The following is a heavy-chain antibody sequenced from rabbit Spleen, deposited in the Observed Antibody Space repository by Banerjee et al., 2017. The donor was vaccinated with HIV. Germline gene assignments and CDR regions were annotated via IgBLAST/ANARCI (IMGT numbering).Heavy chain of an antibody. Sequence: QEQLVESGVGLVQPGGSLIFSLKVSGFDFSNYGVSWVCQAPGKGLEWIGYIEPIFGNTYYANWVNGRFTISSHNAQNTLHLQLSSLTAADTATYFCVRDQAGDADYGPYSLNLWGPGTLVTVS. V-gene: IGHV1S47*01. CDR1: GFDFSNYG. D-gene: IGHD2-1*01. J-gene: IGHJ4*01. CDR3: VRDQAGDADYGPYSLNL. CDR2: IEPIFGNT.